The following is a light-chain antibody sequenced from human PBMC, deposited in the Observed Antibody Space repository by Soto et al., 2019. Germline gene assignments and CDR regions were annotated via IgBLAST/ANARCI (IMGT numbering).Light chain of an antibody. J-gene: IGKJ4*01. CDR2: TAS. CDR1: QRISNW. CDR3: QQANSFPLT. V-gene: IGKV1-12*01. Sequence: DIQMTQSPSSVSASVGDRVTITCRASQRISNWLAWYQQKPGKAPKLLIYTASTLQRGVSSRFSGSGYGTDSTLTISSLQPEDSATSYCQQANSFPLTFGGGTKVEIK.